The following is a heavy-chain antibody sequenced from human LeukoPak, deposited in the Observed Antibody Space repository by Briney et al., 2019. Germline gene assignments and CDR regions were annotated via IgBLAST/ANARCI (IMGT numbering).Heavy chain of an antibody. J-gene: IGHJ4*02. V-gene: IGHV3-48*02. CDR1: GFTFSSYS. D-gene: IGHD2-8*01. CDR2: IGTSSSTI. Sequence: GGSLRLSCAASGFTFSSYSMNWVRQAPGKGLEWVSYIGTSSSTIYYADSVKGRFTISRDNAKNSLYLQMNSLRDEDTAVYYCARESPEWRYFDYWGQGTLVTVSS. CDR3: ARESPEWRYFDY.